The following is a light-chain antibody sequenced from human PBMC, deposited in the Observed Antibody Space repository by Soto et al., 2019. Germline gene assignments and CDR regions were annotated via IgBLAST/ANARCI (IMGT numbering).Light chain of an antibody. CDR3: QQSYRTPT. Sequence: DIQMTQSPSSLTASVGDRVTITCRASQSISGYLNWYQEKPGKAPKLLIYAASSLQSGVPSRFSGRGSGTGFTLTITSLQPEDFATYYCQQSYRTPTFSQGTKVDIK. CDR2: AAS. CDR1: QSISGY. J-gene: IGKJ1*01. V-gene: IGKV1-39*01.